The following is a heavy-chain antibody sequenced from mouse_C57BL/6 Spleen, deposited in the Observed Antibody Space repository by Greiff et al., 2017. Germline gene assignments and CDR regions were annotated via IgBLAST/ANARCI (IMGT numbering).Heavy chain of an antibody. V-gene: IGHV1-64*01. Sequence: QVQLQQPGAELVKPGASVKLSCKASGYTFSSYWMHWVKQRPGQGLEWIGMIHPTSGSTNYNEKFKSKATLTVDKSSSTAYMQLSSLTSEDSAVYYCAREGTTGPYAMDYWGQGTSVTVSS. CDR3: AREGTTGPYAMDY. CDR1: GYTFSSYW. D-gene: IGHD2-14*01. CDR2: IHPTSGST. J-gene: IGHJ4*01.